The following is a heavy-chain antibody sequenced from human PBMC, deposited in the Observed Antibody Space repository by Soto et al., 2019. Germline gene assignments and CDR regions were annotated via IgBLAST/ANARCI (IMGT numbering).Heavy chain of an antibody. V-gene: IGHV1-58*01. J-gene: IGHJ4*02. D-gene: IGHD5-18*01. CDR2: IVVGSGNT. CDR3: AWIQLWLGKDY. Sequence: AASVKVSCKASGFTFTSSAVQWVRQARGQRLEWIGWIVVGSGNTNYAQKFQERVTITRDMSTSTAYMELSSLRSEDTAVYYCAWIQLWLGKDYWGQGTLVTVSS. CDR1: GFTFTSSA.